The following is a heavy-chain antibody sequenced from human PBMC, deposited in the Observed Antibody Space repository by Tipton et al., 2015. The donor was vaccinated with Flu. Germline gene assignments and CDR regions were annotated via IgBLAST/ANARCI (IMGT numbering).Heavy chain of an antibody. Sequence: SLRLSCAVSGFTSCIFAVQWVRQAPGKGLEWVAFIRCDGSDKNYADSVKGRFTVSRDNSKDTLYLQMNSLRTDDTAVYYCAQDLDYWGQGTLVTVS. CDR2: IRCDGSDK. V-gene: IGHV3-30*02. J-gene: IGHJ4*02. CDR3: AQDLDY. CDR1: GFTSCIFA.